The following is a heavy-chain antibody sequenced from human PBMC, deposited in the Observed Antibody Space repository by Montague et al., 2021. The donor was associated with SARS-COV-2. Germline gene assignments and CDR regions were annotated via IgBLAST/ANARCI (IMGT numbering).Heavy chain of an antibody. J-gene: IGHJ5*02. Sequence: SLRLSCAASGFTVSSTYMSWVHQAPGTGLEWISVIYSSGYTYHADSMKDRFTISRDNSKNTVYLQMHILRAEDTAVYYCASGMFDTWGQGTLVTVSS. V-gene: IGHV3-66*01. CDR2: IYSSGYT. CDR3: ASGMFDT. CDR1: GFTVSSTY.